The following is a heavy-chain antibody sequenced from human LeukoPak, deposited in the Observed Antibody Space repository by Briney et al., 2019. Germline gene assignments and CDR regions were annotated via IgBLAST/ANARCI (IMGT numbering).Heavy chain of an antibody. CDR2: ITAYNGNR. V-gene: IGHV1-18*01. CDR1: GYTFSNYG. CDR3: ARDNDKVVDH. D-gene: IGHD1-1*01. J-gene: IGHJ4*01. Sequence: GASVTVSCTTSGYTFSNYGISWVRQAPGQGLEWMGWITAYNGNRLYAQRFQGRITLTTDTSTSTSYMELRSLEYDDTAIYYCARDNDKVVDHWGQGTLVTVSS.